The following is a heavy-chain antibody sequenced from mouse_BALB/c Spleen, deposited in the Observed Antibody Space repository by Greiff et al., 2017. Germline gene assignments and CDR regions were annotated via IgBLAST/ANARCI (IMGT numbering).Heavy chain of an antibody. V-gene: IGHV1-87*01. Sequence: VQLQQSGAELARPGASVKLSCTASGYTFTSYWMQWVKQRPGQGLEWIGAIYPGDGDTRYTQKFKGKATLTVDKSSSTAFMNLNILTSEDNAVYYRAYDYYWFADWGQGTLVTVAA. J-gene: IGHJ3*01. CDR2: IYPGDGDT. D-gene: IGHD2-4*01. CDR3: AYDYYWFAD. CDR1: GYTFTSYW.